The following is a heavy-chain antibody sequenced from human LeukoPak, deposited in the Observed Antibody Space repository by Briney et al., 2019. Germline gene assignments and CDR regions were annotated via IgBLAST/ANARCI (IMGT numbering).Heavy chain of an antibody. CDR1: GYTFTGYY. Sequence: VSVKVSCKASGYTFTGYYMHWVRQAPGQGLEWMGWINPNSGGTNYAQKFQGRVTMTRDTSISTAYMELSRLRSDDTAVYYCARGPYSSGWLPGYHYMDVWGKGTTVTISS. D-gene: IGHD6-19*01. J-gene: IGHJ6*03. CDR2: INPNSGGT. CDR3: ARGPYSSGWLPGYHYMDV. V-gene: IGHV1-2*02.